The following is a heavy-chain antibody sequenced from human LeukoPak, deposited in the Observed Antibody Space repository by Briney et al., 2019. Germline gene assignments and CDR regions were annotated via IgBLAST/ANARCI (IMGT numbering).Heavy chain of an antibody. D-gene: IGHD5-18*01. Sequence: PSETLSLTCTVSGGSISSYYWSWIRQPPGKGLEWIGYIYYSGSTNYNPSLKSRVTISVDTSKNQFSLKLSSVTAADTAVYYCARQGGYSYGWNWFDPWGQGTLVTVSS. CDR1: GGSISSYY. CDR3: ARQGGYSYGWNWFDP. J-gene: IGHJ5*02. V-gene: IGHV4-59*08. CDR2: IYYSGST.